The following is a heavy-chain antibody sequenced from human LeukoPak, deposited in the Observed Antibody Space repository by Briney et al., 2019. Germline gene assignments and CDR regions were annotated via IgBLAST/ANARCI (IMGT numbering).Heavy chain of an antibody. CDR2: INHSGST. D-gene: IGHD4-17*01. J-gene: IGHJ4*02. CDR1: GGSFSGYY. Sequence: SETLSLTCAVYGGSFSGYYWSWIRQPPGKGLEWIGEINHSGSTNYNPSLKGRVTISVDTSKNQFSLKLSSVTAADTAVYYCARGTMTTVTYYFDYWGQGTLVTVSS. CDR3: ARGTMTTVTYYFDY. V-gene: IGHV4-34*01.